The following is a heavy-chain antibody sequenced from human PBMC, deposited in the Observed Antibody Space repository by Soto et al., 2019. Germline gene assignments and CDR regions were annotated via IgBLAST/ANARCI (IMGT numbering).Heavy chain of an antibody. CDR3: ARALTGAEDAFDI. Sequence: ASVKVSCKASGYTFTGYYMHWVRQAPGQGLEWMGWINPNSGSTNYAQKFQGWVTMTRDTSISTAYMELSRLRSDDTAVYYCARALTGAEDAFDIWGQGTMVTVSS. J-gene: IGHJ3*02. D-gene: IGHD7-27*01. CDR1: GYTFTGYY. V-gene: IGHV1-2*04. CDR2: INPNSGST.